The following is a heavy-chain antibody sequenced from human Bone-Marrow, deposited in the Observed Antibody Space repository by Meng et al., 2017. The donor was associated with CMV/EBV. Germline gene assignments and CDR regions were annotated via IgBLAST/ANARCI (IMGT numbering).Heavy chain of an antibody. CDR2: MNPNSGNT. J-gene: IGHJ4*03. D-gene: IGHD1-1*01. CDR1: GYTFTSYD. CDR3: ARDNWNDIDY. Sequence: ASVKVSCKASGYTFTSYDINWVRQATGQGLEWMGWMNPNSGNTCYAQKFQGRVAMTRNTSISTAYMELSRLRSDDTAVYYCARDNWNDIDYWGQGTTVTVYS. V-gene: IGHV1-8*01.